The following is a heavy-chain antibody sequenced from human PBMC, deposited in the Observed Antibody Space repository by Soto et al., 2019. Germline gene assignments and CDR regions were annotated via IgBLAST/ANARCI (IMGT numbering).Heavy chain of an antibody. D-gene: IGHD2-15*01. CDR3: ARHRCSGGSCYSGGWFDP. J-gene: IGHJ5*02. V-gene: IGHV5-51*01. CDR2: IYPGDSDT. CDR1: GYSFTSYW. Sequence: EVQLVQSGAEVKKPGESLKISCKGSGYSFTSYWIGWVRQMPGKGLEWMGIIYPGDSDTRYSPSFQGQVTISADKSISTAYLQWSSLKASDTAMYYCARHRCSGGSCYSGGWFDPWGQGTLVTVSS.